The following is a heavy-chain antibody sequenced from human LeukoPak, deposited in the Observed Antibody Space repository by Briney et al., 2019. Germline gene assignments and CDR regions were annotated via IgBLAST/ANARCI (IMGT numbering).Heavy chain of an antibody. CDR2: TNEDGSYA. D-gene: IGHD3-10*01. V-gene: IGHV3-74*01. CDR3: GRINYNGDY. Sequence: GGSLRLSCAASGFTLSSYWVHWVRQPPGKGLMWLSRTNEDGSYADYADSVKGRFTISRDNAKNTVYLQMNSLRTEDTAVYFCGRINYNGDYWGWGTLVTVSS. J-gene: IGHJ4*02. CDR1: GFTLSSYW.